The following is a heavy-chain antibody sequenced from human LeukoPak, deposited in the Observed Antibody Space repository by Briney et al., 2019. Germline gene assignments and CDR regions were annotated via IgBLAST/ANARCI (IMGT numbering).Heavy chain of an antibody. CDR1: GDSISSGSYY. D-gene: IGHD3-22*01. J-gene: IGHJ4*02. V-gene: IGHV4-61*02. Sequence: SETLSLTCTVSGDSISSGSYYWSWIRQPAGKGLEWIGRIYTSGSTNYNPSLKSRVTISVDTSKNQFSLKLSFVTAADTAVYYCAREEYYSDNSGYYPDFWGQGTLVTVSS. CDR3: AREEYYSDNSGYYPDF. CDR2: IYTSGST.